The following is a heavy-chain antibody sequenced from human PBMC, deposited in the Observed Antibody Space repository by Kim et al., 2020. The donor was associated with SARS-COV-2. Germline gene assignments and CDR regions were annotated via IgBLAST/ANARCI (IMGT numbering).Heavy chain of an antibody. CDR2: ISYDGSNK. D-gene: IGHD1-26*01. CDR3: AISFSGIYVGYDY. V-gene: IGHV3-30*03. J-gene: IGHJ4*01. CDR1: GFTFNTYG. Sequence: GGSLRLSCAASGFTFNTYGMHWVRQAPGKGLEWVAVISYDGSNKYYADSVKGRFTISRDNSKNTLYLQMNSLRIEDTAVYYCAISFSGIYVGYDYMGHGTPGTAS.